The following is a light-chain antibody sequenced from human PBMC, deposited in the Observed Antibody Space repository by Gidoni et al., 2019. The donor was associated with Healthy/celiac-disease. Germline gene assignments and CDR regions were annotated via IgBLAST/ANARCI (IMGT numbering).Light chain of an antibody. CDR3: QQYNSYPYT. V-gene: IGKV1-5*03. J-gene: IGKJ2*01. CDR1: QSISSW. CDR2: KAS. Sequence: DIQMTQSPSTRSASVGDRVTITCLASQSISSWLACYQQKPGKAPKRLIYKASSLESGVPSRFSGTITISSQQPDDFATYYWQQYNSYPYTFGQGTKLEIK.